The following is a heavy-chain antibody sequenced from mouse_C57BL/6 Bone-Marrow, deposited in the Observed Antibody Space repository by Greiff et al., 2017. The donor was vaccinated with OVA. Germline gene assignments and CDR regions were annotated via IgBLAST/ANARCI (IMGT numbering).Heavy chain of an antibody. CDR2: IYPGDGDT. CDR3: ARGSKLPYYFDY. J-gene: IGHJ2*01. Sequence: QVQLQQSGPELVKPGASVKISCKASGYAFSSSWMNWVKQRPGKGLEWIGRIYPGDGDTNYNGKFKGKATLTADKSSSTAYMQLSSLTSEDSAVYVCARGSKLPYYFDYWGQGTTLTVSS. V-gene: IGHV1-82*01. CDR1: GYAFSSSW. D-gene: IGHD1-1*01.